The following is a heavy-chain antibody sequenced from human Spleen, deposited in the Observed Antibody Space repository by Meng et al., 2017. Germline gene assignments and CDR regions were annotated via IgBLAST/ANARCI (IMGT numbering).Heavy chain of an antibody. CDR2: IHYSGST. D-gene: IGHD3-22*01. CDR1: GGSISSGDYY. J-gene: IGHJ4*02. V-gene: IGHV4-31*03. Sequence: QVQLQESGPGLVKPSQTLSLTCTVSGGSISSGDYYWSWIRQHPGKGLEWIGYIHYSGSTYYNPSLKTRVSISVDTSKKQFSLQLNSVTAADTAVYYCARDDSSGYSFDNWGQGTLVTVSS. CDR3: ARDDSSGYSFDN.